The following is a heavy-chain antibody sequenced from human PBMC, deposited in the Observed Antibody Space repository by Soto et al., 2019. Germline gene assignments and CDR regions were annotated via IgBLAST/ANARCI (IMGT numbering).Heavy chain of an antibody. CDR2: ISYDGSNK. J-gene: IGHJ4*02. CDR1: GFTFSSYA. CDR3: ARDRSSSWYRGHFDY. V-gene: IGHV3-30-3*01. D-gene: IGHD6-13*01. Sequence: GGSLRLSCAASGFTFSSYAMHWVRQAPGKGLEWVAVISYDGSNKYYADSVKGRFTISRGNSKNTLYLQMNSLRAEDTAVYYCARDRSSSWYRGHFDYWGQGTLVTVSS.